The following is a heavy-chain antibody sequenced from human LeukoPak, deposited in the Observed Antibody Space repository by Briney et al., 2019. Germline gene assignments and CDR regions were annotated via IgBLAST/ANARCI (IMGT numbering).Heavy chain of an antibody. CDR2: AYYSGHT. D-gene: IGHD5/OR15-5a*01. CDR1: GGSISDNY. CDR3: ARLSKSKGFDY. Sequence: PSETLSLTCTVSGGSISDNYWSWIRQPPGKGLEWIGYAYYSGHTNYNSSLKSRVTMSLDTSKSQFSLRLSSVTAADTAVYFCARLSKSKGFDYWGQGTLVTVSS. V-gene: IGHV4-59*08. J-gene: IGHJ4*02.